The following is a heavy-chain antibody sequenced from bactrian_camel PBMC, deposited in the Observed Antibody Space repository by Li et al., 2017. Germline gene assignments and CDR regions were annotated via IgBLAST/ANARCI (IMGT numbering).Heavy chain of an antibody. J-gene: IGHJ6*01. CDR3: AAECTISSAGHWTNYGY. CDR2: VDSDGSI. D-gene: IGHD1*01. CDR1: GHTHPRHC. V-gene: IGHV3S55*01. Sequence: HVQLVESGGGSVQTGGTLRLSCVASGHTHPRHCMGWLRQAPGKGREGVASVDSDGSIAYADSVKGRFKISKDSVKKTLTLQMNSLKPEDTAMYYCAAECTISSAGHWTNYGYWGQGTQVTVS.